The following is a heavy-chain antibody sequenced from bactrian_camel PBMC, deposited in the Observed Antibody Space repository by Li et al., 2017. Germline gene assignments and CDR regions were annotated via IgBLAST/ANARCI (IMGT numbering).Heavy chain of an antibody. D-gene: IGHD2*01. CDR1: GFTFSRYC. J-gene: IGHJ4*01. CDR2: IDSGGVA. CDR3: AADRRRHGPPSLRPGDYSV. V-gene: IGHV3S55*01. Sequence: HVQLVESGGGSVQAGGSLRLSCAASGFTFSRYCIGWFRQAPGKEREGVAAIDSGGVADYADSVKGRFSISKDNARNWLDLQMDSLEPGDTARYYCAADRRRHGPPSLRPGDYSVWGQGTQVTVS.